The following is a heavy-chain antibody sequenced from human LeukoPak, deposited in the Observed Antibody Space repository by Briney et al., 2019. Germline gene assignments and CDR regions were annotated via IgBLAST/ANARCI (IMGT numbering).Heavy chain of an antibody. D-gene: IGHD5-12*01. J-gene: IGHJ4*02. V-gene: IGHV3-21*06. Sequence: GGSLRLSCAASGFTFSSCSMNWVRQAPGKGLEWVSSISSSSSYIYYADSVKGRFTISRDNAKNSLYLQMNSLRAEDTAVYYCARVTGSGYDSQYYFDYWGQGTLVTVSS. CDR3: ARVTGSGYDSQYYFDY. CDR1: GFTFSSCS. CDR2: ISSSSSYI.